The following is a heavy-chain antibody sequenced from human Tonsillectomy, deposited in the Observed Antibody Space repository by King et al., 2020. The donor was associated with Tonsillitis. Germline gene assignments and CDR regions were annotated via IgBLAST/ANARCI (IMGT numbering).Heavy chain of an antibody. V-gene: IGHV4-59*01. J-gene: IGHJ4*02. CDR3: TRDRSYGFLFDY. CDR1: GGSISSYY. D-gene: IGHD5-18*01. CDR2: IYYSGST. Sequence: VQLQESGPGLVKPSETLSLTCTVSGGSISSYYWSWIRQPPGKGLEWIGYIYYSGSTNYNPSLKSRVTISLDTSKNQFSLKLSSVSAADTAVYYCTRDRSYGFLFDYWGQGTLVTVSS.